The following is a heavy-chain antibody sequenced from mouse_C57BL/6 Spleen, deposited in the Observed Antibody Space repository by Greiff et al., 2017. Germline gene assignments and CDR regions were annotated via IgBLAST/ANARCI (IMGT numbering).Heavy chain of an antibody. Sequence: VHVKQSGPVLVKPGASVKMSCKASGYTFTDYYMNWVKQSHGKSLEWIGVINPYNGGTSYNQKFKGKATLTVDKSSSTAYMELNSLTSEDSAVYYCARSTSSGYPWFAYWGQGTLVTVSA. D-gene: IGHD3-2*02. J-gene: IGHJ3*01. CDR3: ARSTSSGYPWFAY. V-gene: IGHV1-19*01. CDR2: INPYNGGT. CDR1: GYTFTDYY.